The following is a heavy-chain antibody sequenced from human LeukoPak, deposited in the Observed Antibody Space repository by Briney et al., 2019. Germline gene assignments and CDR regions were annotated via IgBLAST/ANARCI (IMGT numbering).Heavy chain of an antibody. Sequence: PSQTLSLTCAVSGGSISSGGYYWSWIRQPAGKGLEWIGRIYTSGSTNYNPSLKSRVTMSVDTSKNQFSLKLSSVTAADTAVYYCARDSSGYSNAYSYWGQGTLVTVSS. CDR2: IYTSGST. D-gene: IGHD3-22*01. J-gene: IGHJ4*02. CDR3: ARDSSGYSNAYSY. CDR1: GGSISSGGYY. V-gene: IGHV4-61*02.